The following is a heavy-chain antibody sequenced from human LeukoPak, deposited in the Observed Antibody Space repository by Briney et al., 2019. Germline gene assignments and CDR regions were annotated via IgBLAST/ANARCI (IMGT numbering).Heavy chain of an antibody. J-gene: IGHJ1*01. CDR1: GGSISSYY. Sequence: PSHTLSLTCTVSGGSISSYYWRWIRQPPGKGLEWIGYIYYSGSTNYNPSLKSRVTISVDTSKNQFSLKLSSVTAADTAVYYCASTLTPGGFQHWGQGTLVTVSS. V-gene: IGHV4-59*07. D-gene: IGHD1-14*01. CDR3: ASTLTPGGFQH. CDR2: IYYSGST.